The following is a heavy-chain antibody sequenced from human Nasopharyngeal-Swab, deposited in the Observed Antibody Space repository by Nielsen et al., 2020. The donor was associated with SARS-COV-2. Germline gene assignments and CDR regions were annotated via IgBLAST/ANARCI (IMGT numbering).Heavy chain of an antibody. J-gene: IGHJ4*02. Sequence: GGSLRLSCAASGFSSSDYYMSWIRQAPGNGLEWVAYISSDRSIYTFYADSVKGRFTISRDTAKNSLSLQMDSLRVEDTAVYFCARVEDNFGDYIDYWGQGTLVAVSS. V-gene: IGHV3-11*06. CDR2: ISSDRSIYT. D-gene: IGHD4-17*01. CDR1: GFSSSDYY. CDR3: ARVEDNFGDYIDY.